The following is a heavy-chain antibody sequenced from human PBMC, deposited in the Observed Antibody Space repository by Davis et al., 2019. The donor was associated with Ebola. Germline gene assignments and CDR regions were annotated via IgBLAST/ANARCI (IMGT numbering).Heavy chain of an antibody. CDR1: GYTFTNYW. CDR2: IYPGDSDT. Sequence: GESLKISCKGSGYTFTNYWIGWVRQMPGKGLEWMGIIYPGDSDTRYSPSFQGQVTISADKSITTANLQWSSLKASDTAMYFCARRAFCANAVCYTPPYYFDFWGQGTLVTVSS. J-gene: IGHJ4*01. CDR3: ARRAFCANAVCYTPPYYFDF. V-gene: IGHV5-51*01. D-gene: IGHD2-8*01.